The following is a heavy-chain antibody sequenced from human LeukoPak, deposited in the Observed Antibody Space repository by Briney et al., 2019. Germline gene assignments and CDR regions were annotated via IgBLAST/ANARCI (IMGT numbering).Heavy chain of an antibody. CDR2: IYTSGST. D-gene: IGHD3-22*01. V-gene: IGHV4-4*07. Sequence: PSETLSLTCTVSGGSISSYYWSWIRQPAGKGLEWIGRIYTSGSTNYNPSLKSRVTMSVDTSKNQFSLKLSSVTAADTAVYYCARVRHYYDSSGYYTNDAFDIWGQGTMVTVSS. J-gene: IGHJ3*02. CDR3: ARVRHYYDSSGYYTNDAFDI. CDR1: GGSISSYY.